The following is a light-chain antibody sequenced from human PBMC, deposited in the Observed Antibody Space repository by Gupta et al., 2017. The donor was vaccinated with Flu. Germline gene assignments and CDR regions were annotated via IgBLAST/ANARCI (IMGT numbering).Light chain of an antibody. V-gene: IGKV3-11*01. J-gene: IGKJ4*01. CDR1: ESISTY. CDR2: DAS. Sequence: IVLIPSPVTLSLSPGERATLSCRASESISTYLAWYQQKPGQAPRLRIYDASNRATGIPVRFRGSGSGTDFTLTISSLHPEDFAVYDGQQRSNWPPLTFGGGTKVEI. CDR3: QQRSNWPPLT.